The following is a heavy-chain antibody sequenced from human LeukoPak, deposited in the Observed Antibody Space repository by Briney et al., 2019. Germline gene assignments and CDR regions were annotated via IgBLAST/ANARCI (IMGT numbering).Heavy chain of an antibody. Sequence: GGSLRLSCAASGFTFSSCAMSWVRQAPGKGLEWVSAISGSGGSTYYADSVKGRFTISRDNSENTLFLQLNSLRAEDTAVYYSAQHPFGGWGQGTLVSVSS. CDR1: GFTFSSCA. V-gene: IGHV3-23*01. CDR2: ISGSGGST. J-gene: IGHJ4*02. CDR3: AQHPFGG. D-gene: IGHD3-10*01.